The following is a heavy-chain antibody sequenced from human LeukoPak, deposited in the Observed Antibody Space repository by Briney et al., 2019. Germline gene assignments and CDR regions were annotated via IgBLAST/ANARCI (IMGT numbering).Heavy chain of an antibody. V-gene: IGHV1-69*13. J-gene: IGHJ6*03. CDR3: ARGRTPELRFLEQVYYYYMDV. CDR2: IIAIFGTA. CDR1: GGTFSSYA. Sequence: ASVKVSCKAPGGTFSSYAINWVRQGPGQGLEWMGGIIAIFGTANYAQKFQGRVTITADESTSTAYMELSSLRSEDTAVYYCARGRTPELRFLEQVYYYYMDVWGKGTTVTVSS. D-gene: IGHD3-3*01.